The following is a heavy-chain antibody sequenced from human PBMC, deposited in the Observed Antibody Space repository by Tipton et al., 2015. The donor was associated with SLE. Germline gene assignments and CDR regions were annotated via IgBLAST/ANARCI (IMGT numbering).Heavy chain of an antibody. CDR2: IYTSGST. D-gene: IGHD3-22*01. J-gene: IGHJ4*02. CDR1: GGSMTDYF. Sequence: TLSLTCSLSGGSMTDYFWNWFRQPAGKGLEWIGLIYTSGSTYYNPSLKSRVTISVDTSKNQFSLKLSSVTAADTAVYYCARWDHYDSVYFDYWGQGTLVTVSS. V-gene: IGHV4-59*05. CDR3: ARWDHYDSVYFDY.